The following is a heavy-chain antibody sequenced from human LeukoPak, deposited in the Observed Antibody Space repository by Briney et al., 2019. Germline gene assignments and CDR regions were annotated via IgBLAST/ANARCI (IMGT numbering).Heavy chain of an antibody. D-gene: IGHD6-6*01. CDR2: ISYDGSNK. CDR1: GFTFSSYA. Sequence: GGSLRLSCAASGFTFSSYAMHWVRQAPGKGLEWVAVISYDGSNKYYADSVKGRFTISRDNSKNTLYLQMNSLRAEDTAVYYCAEGADEYSSSSFRGYWGQGTPVTVSS. J-gene: IGHJ4*02. V-gene: IGHV3-30-3*01. CDR3: AEGADEYSSSSFRGY.